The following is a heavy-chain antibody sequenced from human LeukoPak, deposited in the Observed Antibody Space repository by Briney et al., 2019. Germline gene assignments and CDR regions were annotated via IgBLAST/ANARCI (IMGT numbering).Heavy chain of an antibody. D-gene: IGHD6-13*01. Sequence: SETLSLTCTVSGGSISSYYWSWIRQPPGKELEWIGYIYYSGSTNYNPSLKSRVTISVDTSKNQFSLKLSSVTAADTAVYYCARSSSSSWYWYFQHWGQGTLVTVSS. V-gene: IGHV4-59*08. CDR2: IYYSGST. CDR3: ARSSSSSWYWYFQH. J-gene: IGHJ1*01. CDR1: GGSISSYY.